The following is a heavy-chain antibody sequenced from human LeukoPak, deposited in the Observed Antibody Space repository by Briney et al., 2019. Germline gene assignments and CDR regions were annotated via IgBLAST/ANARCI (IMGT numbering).Heavy chain of an antibody. CDR1: GGSISSYC. Sequence: SETLSLTCTVSGGSISSYCWSWIRQPPGKGLEWIGYIYYSGSTNYNPSLKSRVTISVDTSENQFSLKLSSVTAADTAVYYCARDQYYYDSSGRSYGMDVWGQGTTVTVSS. V-gene: IGHV4-59*01. CDR3: ARDQYYYDSSGRSYGMDV. CDR2: IYYSGST. D-gene: IGHD3-22*01. J-gene: IGHJ6*02.